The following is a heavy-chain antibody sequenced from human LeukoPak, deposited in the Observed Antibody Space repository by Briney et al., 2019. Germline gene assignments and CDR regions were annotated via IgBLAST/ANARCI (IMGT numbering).Heavy chain of an antibody. D-gene: IGHD3-16*01. Sequence: GGSLRLSCAASGFIFSHYVIHWVRQAPGKGLEWVAVMSFDGNNKYFADPVKGRFTLSGDRSDNTVYLQMSSLRVDDTAVYYCAREPWDAYYLDHWGQGTLVTVSS. CDR1: GFIFSHYV. CDR2: MSFDGNNK. J-gene: IGHJ4*02. CDR3: AREPWDAYYLDH. V-gene: IGHV3-30-3*01.